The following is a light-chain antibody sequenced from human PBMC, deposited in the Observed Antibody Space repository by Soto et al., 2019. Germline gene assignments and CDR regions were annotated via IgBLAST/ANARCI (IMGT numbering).Light chain of an antibody. Sequence: QSALTQPRSVSGSPGQSVTFSCTGTSSDVGGYNYVSWYQQHPGKAPHLMIYDVTRRPSGVPVRFSGSKSGNTASLTISGLQTEDEADYYCCSYGGSSWVFGGGTKLTVL. V-gene: IGLV2-11*01. CDR1: SSDVGGYNY. CDR2: DVT. J-gene: IGLJ3*02. CDR3: CSYGGSSWV.